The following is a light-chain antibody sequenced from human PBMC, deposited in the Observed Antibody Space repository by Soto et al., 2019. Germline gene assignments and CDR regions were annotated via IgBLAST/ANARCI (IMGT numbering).Light chain of an antibody. CDR2: EVS. CDR1: SSDVGGYNY. Sequence: QSALTQPPSASGSPGQSVTISCTGTSSDVGGYNYVSWYQQHPGIAPKLMIYEVSKRPSGVPDRFSGSKSGNTASLTVSGLQAEDEADYYCSSYAGSNVVFGGGTKLTVL. CDR3: SSYAGSNVV. V-gene: IGLV2-8*01. J-gene: IGLJ2*01.